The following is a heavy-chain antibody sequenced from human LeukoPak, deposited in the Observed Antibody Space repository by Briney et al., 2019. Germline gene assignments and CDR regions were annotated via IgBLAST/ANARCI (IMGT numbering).Heavy chain of an antibody. J-gene: IGHJ2*01. V-gene: IGHV3-21*01. CDR1: GFTFSSYS. D-gene: IGHD5-24*01. CDR3: ARDTSMRWLQTYWYFDL. Sequence: GGSLRLSCAASGFTFSSYSMNWVRQAPGKGLEWVSSISSSSSYIYYADSVKGRFTISRDNAKNSLYLQMNSLRAEDTAVYYCARDTSMRWLQTYWYFDLWGRGTLVTVSS. CDR2: ISSSSSYI.